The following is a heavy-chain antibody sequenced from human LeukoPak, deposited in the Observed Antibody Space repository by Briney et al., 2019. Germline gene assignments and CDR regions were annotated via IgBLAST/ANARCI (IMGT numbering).Heavy chain of an antibody. V-gene: IGHV4-4*07. CDR1: GGSISSYY. CDR2: IYTSGST. CDR3: ARGIAAVGYYYYMDV. D-gene: IGHD6-13*01. J-gene: IGHJ6*03. Sequence: PSETLSLTCTVSGGSISSYYWSWIRQPAGKGLEWIGRIYTSGSTNYNPSLKSRVTMSVDTSKNQFSLKPSSVTAADTAVYYCARGIAAVGYYYYMDVWGKGTTVTVSS.